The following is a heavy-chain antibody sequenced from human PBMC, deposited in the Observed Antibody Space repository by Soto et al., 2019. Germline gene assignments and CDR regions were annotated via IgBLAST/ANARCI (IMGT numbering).Heavy chain of an antibody. J-gene: IGHJ5*02. CDR2: ISAYNGNT. V-gene: IGHV1-18*01. D-gene: IGHD2-2*01. Sequence: QVQLVQSGAEVKKPGASVKVSCKASGYTFTSYGISWVRQAPGQGLEWMGWISAYNGNTNYAQKLQGRVTMTTDTPRSPATMGRGSRGSDDRPVFSWAGGPLAPAAMQITGTCFAPWGREPLVPVSS. CDR3: AGGPLAPAAMQITGTCFAP. CDR1: GYTFTSYG.